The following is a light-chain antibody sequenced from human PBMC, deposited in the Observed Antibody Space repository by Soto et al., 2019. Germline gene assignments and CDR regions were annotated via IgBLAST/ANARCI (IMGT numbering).Light chain of an antibody. CDR2: GAS. Sequence: EIVLTQSPGTLSLSPGERATLSCRASQSIRNNFLAWYQQKPGQAPRLLIYGASTRATGIPVRFSGSGSGTDFTLTITRLEPDDFALYYCQQYGSSPPTFGQGTKVDIK. J-gene: IGKJ1*01. V-gene: IGKV3-20*01. CDR3: QQYGSSPPT. CDR1: QSIRNNF.